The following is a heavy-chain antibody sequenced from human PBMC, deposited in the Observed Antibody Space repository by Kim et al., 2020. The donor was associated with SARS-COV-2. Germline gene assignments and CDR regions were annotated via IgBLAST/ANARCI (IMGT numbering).Heavy chain of an antibody. CDR3: ARAWGDIVVVPAAKSGSWFDP. CDR1: GGSFSGYY. D-gene: IGHD2-2*01. CDR2: INHSGST. V-gene: IGHV4-34*01. Sequence: SETLSLTCAVYGGSFSGYYWSWIRQPPGKGLEWIGEINHSGSTNYNPSLKSRVTISVDTSKNQFSLKLSSVTAADTAVYYCARAWGDIVVVPAAKSGSWFDPWGQGTLVTVSS. J-gene: IGHJ5*02.